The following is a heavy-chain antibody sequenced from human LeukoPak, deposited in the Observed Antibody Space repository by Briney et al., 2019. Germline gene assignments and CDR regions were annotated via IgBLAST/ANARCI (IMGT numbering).Heavy chain of an antibody. CDR3: AREDRLSFDI. D-gene: IGHD5-12*01. CDR1: GDSVSSNNAA. J-gene: IGHJ3*02. Sequence: SQTLSLTCAISGDSVSSNNAAWHWIRQSPSRGLVWLGRTYYRSKWYYDYAVSVKSRVTINPNTSKNHFSLQLNSVAPEDTAVYFCAREDRLSFDIWGQGTMVTVSS. CDR2: TYYRSKWYY. V-gene: IGHV6-1*01.